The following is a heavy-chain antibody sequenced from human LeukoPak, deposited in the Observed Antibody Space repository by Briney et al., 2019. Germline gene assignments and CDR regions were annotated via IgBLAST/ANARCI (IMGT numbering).Heavy chain of an antibody. J-gene: IGHJ4*02. D-gene: IGHD3-3*01. V-gene: IGHV1-18*01. CDR2: ISAYNGNT. CDR3: ASSNDFWSGYYGGPFDY. CDR1: GYTFTSYG. Sequence: ASVKVSCKASGYTFTSYGISWVRQAPGQGLEWMGSISAYNGNTNYAQKLQGRVTMTTDTSTSTAYMELRSLRSDDTAVYYCASSNDFWSGYYGGPFDYWGQGTLVTVSS.